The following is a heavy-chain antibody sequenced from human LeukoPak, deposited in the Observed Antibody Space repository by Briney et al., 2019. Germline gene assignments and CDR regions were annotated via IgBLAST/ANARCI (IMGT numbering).Heavy chain of an antibody. D-gene: IGHD6-19*01. CDR1: GGSIGSGGYY. CDR3: ASYLSSGWPLGYFQH. J-gene: IGHJ1*01. Sequence: PSQTLSLTCTVSGGSIGSGGYYWSWIRQHPGKGLEWIGYIYYSGSTYYNPSLKSRVTISVDTSKNQFSLKLSSVTAADTAVYYCASYLSSGWPLGYFQHWGQGTLVTVSS. V-gene: IGHV4-31*03. CDR2: IYYSGST.